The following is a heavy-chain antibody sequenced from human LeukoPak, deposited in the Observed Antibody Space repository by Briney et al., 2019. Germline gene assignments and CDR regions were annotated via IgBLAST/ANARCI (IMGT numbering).Heavy chain of an antibody. CDR1: GYSFTSYW. D-gene: IGHD6-13*01. Sequence: GESLKISCKGSGYSFTSYWIGWVRQMPGKGLEWMGIIYPGDSDTRYSPSFQGQVTISADRSTSTAYLQWSSLKASDTAMYYCARMRSRQQLAIYYSYGMDVWGQGTTVTVSS. CDR2: IYPGDSDT. J-gene: IGHJ6*02. CDR3: ARMRSRQQLAIYYSYGMDV. V-gene: IGHV5-51*01.